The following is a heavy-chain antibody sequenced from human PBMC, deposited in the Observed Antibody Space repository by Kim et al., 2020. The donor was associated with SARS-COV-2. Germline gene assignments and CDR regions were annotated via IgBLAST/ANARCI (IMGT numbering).Heavy chain of an antibody. CDR3: TTDPELSAY. J-gene: IGHJ4*02. V-gene: IGHV3-15*06. D-gene: IGHD1-26*01. Sequence: GQTKYATPVKGRFTISRDDSKNTLYLQMNSLKTEDTAVYYCTTDPELSAYWGQGTLVTVSS. CDR2: GQT.